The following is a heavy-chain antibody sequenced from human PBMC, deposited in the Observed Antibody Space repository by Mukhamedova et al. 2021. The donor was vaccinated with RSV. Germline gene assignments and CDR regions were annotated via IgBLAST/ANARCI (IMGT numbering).Heavy chain of an antibody. CDR3: ARDPYLXEFLDY. V-gene: IGHV3-30-3*01. J-gene: IGHJ4*01. CDR2: XXSDGXIK. Sequence: GFSFRNYAMHWVRQAPGKGLEXLXVXXSDGXIKSYPDSVRGRFTISRDNSKNTLSLRLXSLRPEXXXXYXCARDPYLXEFLDYLG. D-gene: IGHD3-10*01. CDR1: GFSFRNYA.